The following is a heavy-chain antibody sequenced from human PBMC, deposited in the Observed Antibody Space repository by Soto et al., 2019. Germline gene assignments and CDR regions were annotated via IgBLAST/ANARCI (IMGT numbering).Heavy chain of an antibody. Sequence: SATPCFTWAVYGGSFSGYYWSWIRQPPGEGLEWIGEINHSGSTNYNPALKSRVTISADTSKNQFSLKLSSVTAADTAVYYCARVAGYCSSTSCYNVDYWGQGTLVTVSS. J-gene: IGHJ4*02. D-gene: IGHD2-2*02. V-gene: IGHV4-34*01. CDR2: INHSGST. CDR1: GGSFSGYY. CDR3: ARVAGYCSSTSCYNVDY.